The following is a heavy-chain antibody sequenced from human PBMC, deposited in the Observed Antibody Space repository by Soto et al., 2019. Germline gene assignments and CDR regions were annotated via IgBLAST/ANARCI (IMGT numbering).Heavy chain of an antibody. CDR1: GGSVSSAGYF. Sequence: QLQLEESGPGLVKPSETLSLICTVSGGSVSSAGYFWGWIRQPPGKGLEWLGSVYFSGHSYYNPSLKSRVAMSVDTSKSQFSLNLTSATAADTAVYYCARHRPAASRYAYYHYMDVWGKGTTVTVSS. J-gene: IGHJ6*03. CDR3: ARHRPAASRYAYYHYMDV. CDR2: VYFSGHS. V-gene: IGHV4-39*01. D-gene: IGHD3-9*01.